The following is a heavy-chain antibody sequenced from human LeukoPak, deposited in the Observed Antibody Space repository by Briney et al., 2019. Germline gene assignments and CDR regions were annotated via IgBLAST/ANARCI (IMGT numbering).Heavy chain of an antibody. CDR1: GSTLSSYW. J-gene: IGHJ4*02. CDR3: ARVQGCSGGTCYFHY. V-gene: IGHV3-74*01. D-gene: IGHD2-15*01. CDR2: INSDGSST. Sequence: GGSLRLSCAASGSTLSSYWMHWVRQAPGKGLLWVSRINSDGSSTTYADSVKGRFTISRDNAKNTVYLQMNSLRAEDTAVYYCARVQGCSGGTCYFHYWGQGTLVTVSS.